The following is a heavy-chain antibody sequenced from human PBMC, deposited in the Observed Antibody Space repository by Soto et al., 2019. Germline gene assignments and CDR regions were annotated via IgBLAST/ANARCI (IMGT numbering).Heavy chain of an antibody. Sequence: GASVKVSCKASGYSFTNYAIHWLRQAPGQRPEWMGWITPGNGKTKYSENFQGRVTTTRDTSASTVYMELSSLRSEDTAVYYCARGYCSGGSCIFDYWGQGTLVTVSS. V-gene: IGHV1-3*01. CDR2: ITPGNGKT. CDR1: GYSFTNYA. J-gene: IGHJ4*02. D-gene: IGHD2-15*01. CDR3: ARGYCSGGSCIFDY.